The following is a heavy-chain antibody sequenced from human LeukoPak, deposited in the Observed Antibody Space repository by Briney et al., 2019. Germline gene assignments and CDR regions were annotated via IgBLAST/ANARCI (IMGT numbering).Heavy chain of an antibody. Sequence: SETLSLTCTVSGGSVSSGSYYWRWIRQPPGKGLEWIGYIYYSGSTNYNPSLKSRVTISVDTSKNQFSLKLSSVTAADTAVYYCATSYYDFWSGYFAWFDPWGQGTLVTVSS. CDR1: GGSVSSGSYY. D-gene: IGHD3-3*01. J-gene: IGHJ5*02. V-gene: IGHV4-61*01. CDR2: IYYSGST. CDR3: ATSYYDFWSGYFAWFDP.